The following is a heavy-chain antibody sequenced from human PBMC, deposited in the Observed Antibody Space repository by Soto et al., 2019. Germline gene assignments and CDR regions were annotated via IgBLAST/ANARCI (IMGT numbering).Heavy chain of an antibody. D-gene: IGHD6-19*01. J-gene: IGHJ4*02. V-gene: IGHV3-48*01. CDR2: ISSSNTI. Sequence: GGSLRLSCAASGFTFSSYSMNWVRQAPGKGLEWVSYISSSNTIYYADSVKGRFTISRDNAKNSLYLQMNSLRAEDTAVYYCARASSGWEYYFDYWGQGTLVTVSS. CDR1: GFTFSSYS. CDR3: ARASSGWEYYFDY.